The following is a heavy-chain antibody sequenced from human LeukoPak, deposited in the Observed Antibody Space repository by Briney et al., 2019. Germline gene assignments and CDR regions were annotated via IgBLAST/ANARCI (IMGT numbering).Heavy chain of an antibody. CDR2: ISGSGEST. V-gene: IGHV3-23*01. D-gene: IGHD3-3*01. CDR3: TTDMYDFWSGYKFDY. Sequence: GGSLRLSCAASGFTVSSYAMSWVRQAPGKGLEWVSVISGSGESTYYADSVKGRFTISRDNSKNTLYLQMNSLKTEDTAVYYCTTDMYDFWSGYKFDYWGQGTLVTVSS. J-gene: IGHJ4*02. CDR1: GFTVSSYA.